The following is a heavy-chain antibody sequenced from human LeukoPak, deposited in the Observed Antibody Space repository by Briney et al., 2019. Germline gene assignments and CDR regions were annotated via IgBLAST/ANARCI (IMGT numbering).Heavy chain of an antibody. J-gene: IGHJ4*02. V-gene: IGHV3-21*01. D-gene: IGHD2-2*01. CDR2: ISSGSSSV. Sequence: GGSLRLSCAASGFTFSNHYMNWVRQAPGKGLEWVSSISSGSSSVYYADSVKGRFTISRDNAKSSLYLQMDSLRAEDAAVYYCARQCSITSCLWGQGTLVTVSS. CDR1: GFTFSNHY. CDR3: ARQCSITSCL.